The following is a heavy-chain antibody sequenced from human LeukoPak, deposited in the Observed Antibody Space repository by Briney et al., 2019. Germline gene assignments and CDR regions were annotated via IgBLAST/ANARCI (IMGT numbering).Heavy chain of an antibody. V-gene: IGHV1-69*05. D-gene: IGHD6-6*01. CDR3: ARMMEFGGYSSSSAFDY. CDR1: GGTFSNHA. Sequence: SVKVSCRASGGTFSNHAISWVRQAPGQGLEWRGGIIPIFGTANYAQKFQGRVTITTDESTSTAYMELSSLRSEDTAVYYCARMMEFGGYSSSSAFDYWGQGTLVTVPS. J-gene: IGHJ4*02. CDR2: IIPIFGTA.